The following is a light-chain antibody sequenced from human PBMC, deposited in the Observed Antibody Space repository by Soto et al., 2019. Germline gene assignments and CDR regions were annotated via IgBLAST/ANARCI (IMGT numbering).Light chain of an antibody. V-gene: IGKV1-5*01. J-gene: IGKJ1*01. CDR2: DAP. Sequence: DIQMTQSPSTLSASVGDRVTITCRASQSISSWLAWYQQKPGKAPKLLIYDAPSLESAVPSRFSGSGSGTEFTLTISSLQPDDFATYYCQQYNSFWTFGQGTKVEIK. CDR3: QQYNSFWT. CDR1: QSISSW.